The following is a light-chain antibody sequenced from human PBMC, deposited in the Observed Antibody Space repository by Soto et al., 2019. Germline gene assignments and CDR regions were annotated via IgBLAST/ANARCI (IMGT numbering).Light chain of an antibody. Sequence: QSVLTQPPSVSAAPGQRVTVSCSGSSSNIGSNYVFWYQQLPGTAPKLLIYDSNKRPSGIPDRFSGSKSGTSATLVITGLQTGDEADYYCATWDSSVCVVVFGGGTKVTVL. CDR1: SSNIGSNY. CDR2: DSN. CDR3: ATWDSSVCVVV. V-gene: IGLV1-51*01. J-gene: IGLJ2*01.